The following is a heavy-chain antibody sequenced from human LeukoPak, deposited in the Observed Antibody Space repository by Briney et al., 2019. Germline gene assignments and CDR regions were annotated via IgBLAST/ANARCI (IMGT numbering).Heavy chain of an antibody. D-gene: IGHD2-15*01. J-gene: IGHJ4*02. CDR1: GFTFDDYA. Sequence: GGSLRLSCAASGFTFDDYAMHWVRQAPGKGLEWVSGISWNSGSIGYADSVKGRFTISRDNAKNSLYLQMNSLRAEDTALHYCAKGYCSGGSCYPLDYWGQGTLVTVSS. V-gene: IGHV3-9*01. CDR2: ISWNSGSI. CDR3: AKGYCSGGSCYPLDY.